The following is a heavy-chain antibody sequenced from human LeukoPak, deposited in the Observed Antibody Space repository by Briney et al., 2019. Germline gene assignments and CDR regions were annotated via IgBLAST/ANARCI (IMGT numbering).Heavy chain of an antibody. V-gene: IGHV4-59*11. CDR1: GDSIRSLY. J-gene: IGHJ4*02. CDR3: ARLRGNYYPDY. D-gene: IGHD4-23*01. CDR2: IYYSGST. Sequence: SEPLSLTCTVSGDSIRSLYWSWIRHSPGKALEWIGYIYYSGSTNYNPSLKSRDTISVDTSKNQFSLKLSSVTAADTAVYYCARLRGNYYPDYWGQGTLVTVSS.